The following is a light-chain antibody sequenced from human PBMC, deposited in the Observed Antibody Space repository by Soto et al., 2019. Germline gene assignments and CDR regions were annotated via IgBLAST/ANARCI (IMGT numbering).Light chain of an antibody. J-gene: IGKJ4*01. CDR1: QAINTW. Sequence: DIQMTQSPSSVSASVGDRVTITCRASQAINTWLAWYQQKPGKAPKLLIYDALNLEGGVPSRFSGGGSGTEFTLTISSLQPEDFATYYCQQANTFPLTFGGGTKVAI. CDR3: QQANTFPLT. V-gene: IGKV1-12*01. CDR2: DAL.